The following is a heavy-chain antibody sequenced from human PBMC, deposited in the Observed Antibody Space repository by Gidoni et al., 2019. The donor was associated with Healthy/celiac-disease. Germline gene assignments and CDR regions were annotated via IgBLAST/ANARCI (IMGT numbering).Heavy chain of an antibody. CDR1: GFTFGSYG. J-gene: IGHJ6*02. V-gene: IGHV3-33*01. CDR2: IWYDGSNK. Sequence: QVQLVESGGGVVQPGRSLRLSCAASGFTFGSYGMLWVGLAPGKGLEWVAVIWYDGSNKYYADSVKGRFTISRDNSKNTLYLQMNSLRVEDTAVYYCARDPTTRTYYDFWSGYRSYSMDVWGQGTTVTVSS. D-gene: IGHD3-3*01. CDR3: ARDPTTRTYYDFWSGYRSYSMDV.